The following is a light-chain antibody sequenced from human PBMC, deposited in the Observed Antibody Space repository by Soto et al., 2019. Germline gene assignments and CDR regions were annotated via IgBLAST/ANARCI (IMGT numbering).Light chain of an antibody. J-gene: IGKJ4*01. V-gene: IGKV3-15*01. CDR2: GVS. CDR3: QQYSQWPLT. CDR1: RSVTSN. Sequence: EIVMTQSPATLSVSPGERATLSCRASRSVTSNLAWYQQKPGQAPRLLMYGVSTRATGIPARFGGSGSATEFTLTISSLQSEDFAVYYCQQYSQWPLTFGGGTKVDIK.